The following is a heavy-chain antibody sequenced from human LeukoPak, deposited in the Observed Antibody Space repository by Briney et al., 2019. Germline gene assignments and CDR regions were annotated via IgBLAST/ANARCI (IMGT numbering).Heavy chain of an antibody. CDR2: ISAYNGNT. Sequence: ASVKVSCKASGYTLTSYGISWVRQAPGQGLEWMGWISAYNGNTNYAQKLQGRVTLTADTLTSTAYMELSRLRSDDTAVYYCARTPRVRGYYFDYWGQGTLVTVSS. D-gene: IGHD2-15*01. J-gene: IGHJ4*02. V-gene: IGHV1-18*01. CDR3: ARTPRVRGYYFDY. CDR1: GYTLTSYG.